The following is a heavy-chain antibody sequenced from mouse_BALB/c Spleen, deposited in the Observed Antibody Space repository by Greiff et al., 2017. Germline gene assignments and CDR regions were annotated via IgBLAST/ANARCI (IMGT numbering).Heavy chain of an antibody. CDR1: GFSLTSYG. V-gene: IGHV2-9*02. J-gene: IGHJ3*01. Sequence: VKLMESGPGLVAPSQSLSITCTVSGFSLTSYGVHWVRQPPGKGLEWLGVIWAGGSTNYNSALMSRLSISKDNSKSQVFLKMNSLQTDDTAMYYCAREVLWPFAYWGQGTLVTVSA. D-gene: IGHD1-1*02. CDR2: IWAGGST. CDR3: AREVLWPFAY.